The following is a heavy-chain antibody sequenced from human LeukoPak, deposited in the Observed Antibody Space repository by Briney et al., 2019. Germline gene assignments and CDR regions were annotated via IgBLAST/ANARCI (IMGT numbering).Heavy chain of an antibody. CDR1: GDSLSSYY. V-gene: IGHV4-59*01. CDR3: ARSYYDTSGYYYGLYF. D-gene: IGHD3-22*01. Sequence: SETLSLTCIVSGDSLSSYYWSWIRQPPGKGLEWIGYIHYSGSTNYNPSLKSRVTISVDTSKNQFSLKLSSVTPADTAVYYCARSYYDTSGYYYGLYFWGQGTLVTVSS. CDR2: IHYSGST. J-gene: IGHJ4*02.